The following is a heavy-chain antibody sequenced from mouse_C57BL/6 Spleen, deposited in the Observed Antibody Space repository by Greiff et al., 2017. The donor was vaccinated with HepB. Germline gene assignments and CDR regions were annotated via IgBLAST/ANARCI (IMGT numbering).Heavy chain of an antibody. CDR3: ARAYYGNPWFAY. Sequence: QVHVKQPGAELVKPGASVKLSCKASGYTFTSYWMHWVKQRPGQGLEWIGMIHPNSGSTNYNEKFKSKATLTVDKSSSTAYMQLSSLTSEDSAVYYCARAYYGNPWFAYWGQGTLVTVSA. J-gene: IGHJ3*01. CDR2: IHPNSGST. D-gene: IGHD2-10*01. V-gene: IGHV1-64*01. CDR1: GYTFTSYW.